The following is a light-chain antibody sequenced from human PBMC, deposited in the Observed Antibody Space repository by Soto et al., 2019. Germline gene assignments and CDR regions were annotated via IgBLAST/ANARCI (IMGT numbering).Light chain of an antibody. CDR3: SSYVSSSTYV. CDR2: EVS. V-gene: IGLV2-14*01. CDR1: RSDVGGYNY. J-gene: IGLJ1*01. Sequence: QSLLTQPASVSGSPGQSITISCTGTRSDVGGYNYVSWYQQHPGKAPKVMIYEVSNRPSGVSNRFSGSKSGNTASLTISGLQAEDEADYYCSSYVSSSTYVFGTGTKVTVL.